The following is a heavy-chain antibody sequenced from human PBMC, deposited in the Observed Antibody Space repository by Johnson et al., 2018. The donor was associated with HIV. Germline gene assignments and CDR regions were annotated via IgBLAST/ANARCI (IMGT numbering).Heavy chain of an antibody. D-gene: IGHD2-8*01. CDR3: TTGSCIDGVCYAFDV. CDR1: GFIFSDYY. V-gene: IGHV3-11*01. Sequence: QVQLVESGGGLVKPGGSLRLSCAASGFIFSDYYMSWIRQAPGRGLDWVSYISTSGSTINYAAPVKGRFAISRDDSKNTVYLQMNSLKAEDTAVYYCTTGSCIDGVCYAFDVWGQGTMVTVSS. CDR2: ISTSGSTI. J-gene: IGHJ3*01.